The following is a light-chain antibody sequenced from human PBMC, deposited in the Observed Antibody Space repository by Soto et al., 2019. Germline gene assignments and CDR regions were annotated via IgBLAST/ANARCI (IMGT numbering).Light chain of an antibody. CDR3: GSYAGSYTLM. CDR2: DVS. Sequence: QSALTQPASVSGSPGQSITISCTGTSSDVGGYKYVSWYQQHPGKAPKLMIYDVSKRPSGVPDRFSGSKSGNTASLTISGLQAEDEANYYCGSYAGSYTLMFGGGTKLTVL. CDR1: SSDVGGYKY. J-gene: IGLJ3*02. V-gene: IGLV2-11*01.